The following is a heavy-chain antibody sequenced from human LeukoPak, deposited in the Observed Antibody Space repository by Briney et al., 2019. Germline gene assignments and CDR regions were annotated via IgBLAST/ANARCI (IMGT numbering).Heavy chain of an antibody. CDR2: ISGSGGST. CDR1: GFTFSSYA. D-gene: IGHD4-11*01. CDR3: ARDGGYSNPYYYYYYYMDV. J-gene: IGHJ6*03. V-gene: IGHV3-23*01. Sequence: PGGSLRLSCAASGFTFSSYAMSWVRQAPGKGLEWVSAISGSGGSTYYADSVKGRFTISRDNSKNTLYLQMNSLRAEDTAVYYCARDGGYSNPYYYYYYYMDVWGKGTTVTVSS.